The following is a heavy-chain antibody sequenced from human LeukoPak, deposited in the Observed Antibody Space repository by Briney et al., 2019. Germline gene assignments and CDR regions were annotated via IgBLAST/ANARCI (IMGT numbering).Heavy chain of an antibody. D-gene: IGHD6-13*01. CDR3: ARDTHSSSWYLDY. CDR1: GFTFSSYW. Sequence: GGSLRLSCAASGFTFSSYWMSWVRQAPGKGLEWVANIKQDGSEKYYVDSVKGRFTISRDNAKNSLYLQMNSLRAEDTAVYYCARDTHSSSWYLDYWGQGTLVTVSS. CDR2: IKQDGSEK. J-gene: IGHJ4*02. V-gene: IGHV3-7*01.